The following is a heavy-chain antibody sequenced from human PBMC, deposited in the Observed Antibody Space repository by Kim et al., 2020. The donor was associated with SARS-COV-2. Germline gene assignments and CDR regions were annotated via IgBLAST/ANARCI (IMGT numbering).Heavy chain of an antibody. Sequence: SETLSLTCTVSGGSISSSSYYWGWIRQPPGKGLEWIGSIYYSGSTYYNPSLKSRVTISVDTSKNQFSLKLSSVTAADTAVYYCARQVSVATGANFDYWGQGTLVTVSS. V-gene: IGHV4-39*01. CDR2: IYYSGST. CDR1: GGSISSSSYY. D-gene: IGHD5-12*01. CDR3: ARQVSVATGANFDY. J-gene: IGHJ4*02.